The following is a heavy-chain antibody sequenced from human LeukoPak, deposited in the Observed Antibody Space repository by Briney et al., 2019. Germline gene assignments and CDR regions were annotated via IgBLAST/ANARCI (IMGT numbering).Heavy chain of an antibody. V-gene: IGHV3-23*01. CDR2: ISASGGTT. Sequence: GGSLRLSCAASGFTFSSYAMSWVRQAPGKGLEWVSSISASGGTTYHADSVKGRFTISRDNSKNTLYLQMNSLRAEDMALYYCAKAKSYYDSSGYYFDYWGQGTLVTVSS. CDR1: GFTFSSYA. D-gene: IGHD3-22*01. CDR3: AKAKSYYDSSGYYFDY. J-gene: IGHJ4*02.